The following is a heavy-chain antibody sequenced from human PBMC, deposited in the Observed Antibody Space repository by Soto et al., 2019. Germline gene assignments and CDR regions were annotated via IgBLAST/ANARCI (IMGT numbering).Heavy chain of an antibody. J-gene: IGHJ4*02. CDR2: ISYDGSNK. CDR1: GFTFSSYG. CDR3: AKGSTAMTYFDY. D-gene: IGHD5-18*01. V-gene: IGHV3-30*18. Sequence: GGSLRLSCVASGFTFSSYGMHWVRQAPGKGLEWVAVISYDGSNKYYADSVKGRFTISRDNSKNTLYLQMNSLRAEDTAVYYCAKGSTAMTYFDYWGQGTLVTVSS.